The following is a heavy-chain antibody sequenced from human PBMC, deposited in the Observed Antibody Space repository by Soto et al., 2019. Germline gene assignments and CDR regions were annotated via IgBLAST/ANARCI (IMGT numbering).Heavy chain of an antibody. CDR2: ISYDGSNK. V-gene: IGHV3-30*18. CDR1: GFTFSSYG. Sequence: PGGSLRLSCAASGFTFSSYGMHWVRQAPGKGLEWVAVISYDGSNKYYADSVKGRFTISRDNSKNTLYLQMNSLRAEDTAVYYCAKDLEEIYSSYYMDVWGKGTTVTVSS. J-gene: IGHJ6*03. D-gene: IGHD6-13*01. CDR3: AKDLEEIYSSYYMDV.